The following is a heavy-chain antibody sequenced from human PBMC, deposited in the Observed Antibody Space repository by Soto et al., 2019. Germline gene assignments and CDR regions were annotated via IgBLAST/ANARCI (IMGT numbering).Heavy chain of an antibody. CDR3: ATHGLGVSSPPYFYN. CDR1: GGTFSGYV. Sequence: QLVQSGSDVKKPGSSVKVSCRASGGTFSGYVVTWVRQAPGQGLEWMGEFVPLFGTTNYAQRFSGRITITAEESTSTAYMELRILRSDDTAVYYCATHGLGVSSPPYFYNRGQGTLVTVSS. D-gene: IGHD3-16*01. V-gene: IGHV1-69*01. J-gene: IGHJ4*02. CDR2: FVPLFGTT.